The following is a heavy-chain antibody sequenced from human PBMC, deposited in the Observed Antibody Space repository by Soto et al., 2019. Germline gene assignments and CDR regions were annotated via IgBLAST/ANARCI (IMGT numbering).Heavy chain of an antibody. CDR3: ARRRYCSSTSCYARGVLDY. J-gene: IGHJ4*02. Sequence: SETLSLTCAVYGGSFSGYYWSWIRQPPGKGLEWIGEINHSGSTNYNPSLKSRVTISVDTSKNQFSLKLSSVTAADTAVYYCARRRYCSSTSCYARGVLDYWGQGTLVTVSS. CDR1: GGSFSGYY. CDR2: INHSGST. D-gene: IGHD2-2*01. V-gene: IGHV4-34*01.